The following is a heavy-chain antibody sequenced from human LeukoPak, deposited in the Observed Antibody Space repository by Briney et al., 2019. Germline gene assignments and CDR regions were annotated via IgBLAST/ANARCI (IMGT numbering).Heavy chain of an antibody. CDR2: ISSSSSYI. CDR3: ARDGVLYSSSWHFFDY. V-gene: IGHV3-21*01. D-gene: IGHD6-13*01. Sequence: GGSLRLSCAASGFTFSSYSMNWVRQAPGKGLEWVSSISSSSSYIYYADSVKGRFTISRDNAKNSLYLQMNSLRAEDTAVYYCARDGVLYSSSWHFFDYWGQGTLVTVSS. CDR1: GFTFSSYS. J-gene: IGHJ4*02.